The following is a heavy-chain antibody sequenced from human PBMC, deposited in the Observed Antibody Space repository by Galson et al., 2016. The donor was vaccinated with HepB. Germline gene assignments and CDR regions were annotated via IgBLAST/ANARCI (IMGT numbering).Heavy chain of an antibody. CDR1: GFTFSTYR. CDR2: ISSSSAYI. CDR3: AREGGGYTSFWPEYYYGMDV. Sequence: SLRLSCAASGFTFSTYRMNWVRQAPGKGLEWVSSISSSSAYIYYAESVKGRFTISRDNAKNSLYLQTTSLRPEDTAVYYCAREGGGYTSFWPEYYYGMDVWGQGTPVTVSS. V-gene: IGHV3-21*01. J-gene: IGHJ6*02. D-gene: IGHD6-13*01.